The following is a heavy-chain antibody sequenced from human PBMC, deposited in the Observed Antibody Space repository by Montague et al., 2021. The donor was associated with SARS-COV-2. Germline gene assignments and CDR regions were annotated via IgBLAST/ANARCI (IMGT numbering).Heavy chain of an antibody. CDR2: INHSGST. V-gene: IGHV4-34*01. D-gene: IGHD3-22*01. Sequence: SETLSLTCAVYGGSVSDYYWSWIRQPPGKGLEWLGEINHSGSTNYNPSLKSRVTTSVDTSKNQFSLKLTSVTAADTAVYYCARGPRITMIVVVITDIWFDPWGQGTLVTVSS. CDR3: ARGPRITMIVVVITDIWFDP. CDR1: GGSVSDYY. J-gene: IGHJ5*02.